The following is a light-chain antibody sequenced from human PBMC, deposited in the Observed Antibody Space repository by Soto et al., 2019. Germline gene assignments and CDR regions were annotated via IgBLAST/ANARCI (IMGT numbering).Light chain of an antibody. CDR2: DAS. CDR3: QQYNSYLRT. J-gene: IGKJ1*01. V-gene: IGKV1-5*01. CDR1: QSISSW. Sequence: DIQMTQSPSTLSASVGDRVTITCRASQSISSWLAWYQQKPGKAPKLLIYDASSLESGVPSRFSGSGSGTEFHLNISSLQPDDVANYYCQQYNSYLRTFGQGTKVEIK.